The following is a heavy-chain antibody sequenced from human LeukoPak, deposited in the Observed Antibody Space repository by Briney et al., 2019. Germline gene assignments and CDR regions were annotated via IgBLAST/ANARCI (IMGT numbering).Heavy chain of an antibody. CDR2: IYYSGST. Sequence: SETLSLTCTVSGGSISSNYWSWIRQPPGEGLEWIGYIYYSGSTNYNPSLMSRVTNYNPSLKSRVTIPVDTSKNQFSLKLRSVTAADTAVYYCARTLLTGQAQSYYYHAVDVWGKGTTVTVSS. J-gene: IGHJ6*04. V-gene: IGHV4-59*01. CDR3: ARTLLTGQAQSYYYHAVDV. CDR1: GGSISSNY. D-gene: IGHD3-9*01.